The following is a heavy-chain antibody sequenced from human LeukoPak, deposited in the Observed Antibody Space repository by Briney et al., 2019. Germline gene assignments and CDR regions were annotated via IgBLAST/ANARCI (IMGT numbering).Heavy chain of an antibody. CDR2: ISGSGGST. CDR1: GFTFSSYA. V-gene: IGHV3-23*01. J-gene: IGHJ4*02. Sequence: GGSLRLSCAASGFTFSSYAMSWVRQAPGKGLEWVSAISGSGGSTYYANSVKGRFTISRDNSKNTLYLQMNSLRAEDTAVYYCAKDDHGITIFGVVIRFDYWGQGTLVTVSS. D-gene: IGHD3-3*01. CDR3: AKDDHGITIFGVVIRFDY.